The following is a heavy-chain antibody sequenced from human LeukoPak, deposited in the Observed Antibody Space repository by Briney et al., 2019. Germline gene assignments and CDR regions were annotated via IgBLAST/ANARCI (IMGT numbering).Heavy chain of an antibody. D-gene: IGHD2-2*01. CDR2: IYYSGGT. Sequence: SGTLSLTCTVSGGSISSYYWSWIRQPPGKGLEWIGFIYYSGGTNYNPSLQSRVTISVDTSKNQFTLKLSTVPADDTAVYYCARRGSSTSIDYWGQGALVIVSS. J-gene: IGHJ4*02. CDR3: ARRGSSTSIDY. V-gene: IGHV4-59*08. CDR1: GGSISSYY.